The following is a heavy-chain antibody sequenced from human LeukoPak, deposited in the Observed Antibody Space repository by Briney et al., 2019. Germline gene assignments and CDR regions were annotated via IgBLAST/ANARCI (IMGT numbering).Heavy chain of an antibody. CDR2: FSHSGST. D-gene: IGHD6-6*01. V-gene: IGHV4-38-2*02. CDR3: ARGKSEYSSSSGHYYYYMDV. CDR1: GYSISSAYY. J-gene: IGHJ6*03. Sequence: SETLSLTCTVSGYSISSAYYWGWIRQPPGKGLEWIGSFSHSGSTYYNPSLNSRVTISVDTSKNQFSLKLSSVTAADTAVYYCARGKSEYSSSSGHYYYYMDVWGKGTTVTVSS.